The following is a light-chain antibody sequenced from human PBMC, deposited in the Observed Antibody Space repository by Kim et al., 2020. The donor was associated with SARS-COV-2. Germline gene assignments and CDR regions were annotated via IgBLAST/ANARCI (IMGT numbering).Light chain of an antibody. CDR1: SSDVGSYNY. CDR2: DVS. V-gene: IGLV2-11*03. CDR3: CSYARGSIYV. J-gene: IGLJ1*01. Sequence: GQSVTIFCTGSSSDVGSYNYVSWYRQPPGQAPKLLIYDVSKLTSGVPDRFSGSKSANTASLTISGLQAEDEADYYCCSYARGSIYVFGAGTKVTVL.